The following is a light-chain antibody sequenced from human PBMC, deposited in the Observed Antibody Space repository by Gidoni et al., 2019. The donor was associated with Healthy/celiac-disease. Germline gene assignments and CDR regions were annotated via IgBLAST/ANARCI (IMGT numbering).Light chain of an antibody. Sequence: PGERVTLSCRASQSVSSSYLTWYQQKPGQAPRLLIYGASTRATGIPARFSGSGSGTDFPLTISSLQPEDFAVYYCQQDYNLPPVFGPGTKVEIK. V-gene: IGKV3D-7*01. CDR1: QSVSSSY. CDR2: GAS. J-gene: IGKJ3*01. CDR3: QQDYNLPPV.